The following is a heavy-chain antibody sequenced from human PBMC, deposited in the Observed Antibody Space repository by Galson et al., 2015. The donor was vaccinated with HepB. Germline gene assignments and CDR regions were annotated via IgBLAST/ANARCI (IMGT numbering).Heavy chain of an antibody. D-gene: IGHD2/OR15-2a*01. V-gene: IGHV3-74*01. J-gene: IGHJ6*02. CDR2: IDSDGSDT. CDR1: GFTFSNYQ. CDR3: ARDTFLSVDYYYYCSAV. Sequence: SLRLSCAASGFTFSNYQMHWVRHAPGKGLVWVSRIDSDGSDTSYADSAKGRFTISRDNAKNTLYLQINSLRAEDTAVYYCARDTFLSVDYYYYCSAVWHHGTTVTVSS.